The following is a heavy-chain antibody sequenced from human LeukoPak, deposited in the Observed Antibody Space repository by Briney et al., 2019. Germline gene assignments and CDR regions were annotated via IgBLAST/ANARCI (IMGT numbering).Heavy chain of an antibody. Sequence: ASVKVSCKASGGTFSSYAISWVRQAPGQGLELMGRIIPILGIANYAQKFQGRVTITADKSTSTAYMEPSSLRSEDTAVYYCARDSYYDSSGYYSHVWGQGTTVTVSS. D-gene: IGHD3-22*01. CDR3: ARDSYYDSSGYYSHV. CDR2: IIPILGIA. CDR1: GGTFSSYA. J-gene: IGHJ6*02. V-gene: IGHV1-69*04.